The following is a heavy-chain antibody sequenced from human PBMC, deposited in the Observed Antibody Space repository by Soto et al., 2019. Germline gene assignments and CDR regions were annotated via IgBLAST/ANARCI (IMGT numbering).Heavy chain of an antibody. D-gene: IGHD1-1*01. J-gene: IGHJ4*02. V-gene: IGHV1-2*02. Sequence: ASVKVSCKASGYAFTKYHMHWVRQAPGQGLEWMGWINPGSGVTNQAQKFQGRVTMTRDTSITTTYMELNSLTSDDTAVYYCARVAGHKNARFDTWGQGALVTVSS. CDR2: INPGSGVT. CDR1: GYAFTKYH. CDR3: ARVAGHKNARFDT.